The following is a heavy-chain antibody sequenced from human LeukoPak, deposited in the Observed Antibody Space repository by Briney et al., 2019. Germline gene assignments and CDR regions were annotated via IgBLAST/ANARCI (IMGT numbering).Heavy chain of an antibody. CDR2: IHYSGTT. V-gene: IGHV4-59*01. Sequence: PSETLSLTCTVSGGSISAYYWSWIRQPPGKGLEWIGYIHYSGTTNYYPSLKSRVTISVDTSKNQFSLKLSSVTAADTAVYYCAREGDFWSGYLNWFDPWGQGTLVTVSS. CDR1: GGSISAYY. J-gene: IGHJ5*02. D-gene: IGHD3-3*01. CDR3: AREGDFWSGYLNWFDP.